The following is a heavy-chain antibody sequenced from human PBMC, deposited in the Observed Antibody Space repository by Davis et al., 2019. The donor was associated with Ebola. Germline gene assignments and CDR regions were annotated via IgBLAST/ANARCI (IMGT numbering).Heavy chain of an antibody. V-gene: IGHV3-48*04. D-gene: IGHD3-10*01. Sequence: PGGSLRLSCAASGFTFSSYSMNWVRQAPGKGLEWVSYISSSSSTIYYADSVKGRFTISRDNAKNSLYLQMNSLRAEDTAVYYCARDGARYYGSGRRGPGKLYYFDYWGQGTLVTVSS. CDR3: ARDGARYYGSGRRGPGKLYYFDY. J-gene: IGHJ4*02. CDR1: GFTFSSYS. CDR2: ISSSSSTI.